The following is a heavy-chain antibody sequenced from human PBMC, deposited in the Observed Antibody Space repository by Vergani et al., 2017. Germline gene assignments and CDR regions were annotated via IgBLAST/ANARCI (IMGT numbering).Heavy chain of an antibody. D-gene: IGHD2-15*01. CDR3: TRSECSGTTCYGHYFDL. Sequence: EVQLVESGGGVVRPGGSLRLSCAASGFTFDDYGMSWVRQAPGKGLEWVSGIKSDGRTSYAESVRGRFTISRDTSRNAVYLQMNILRVEDTGVYYCTRSECSGTTCYGHYFDLWGHGILVTVSS. CDR1: GFTFDDYG. J-gene: IGHJ4*01. CDR2: IKSDGRT. V-gene: IGHV3-20*04.